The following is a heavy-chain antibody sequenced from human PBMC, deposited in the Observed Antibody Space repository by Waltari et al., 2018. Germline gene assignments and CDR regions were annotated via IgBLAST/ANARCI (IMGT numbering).Heavy chain of an antibody. J-gene: IGHJ4*02. CDR1: GFTFSSYG. CDR3: AKDLEPRITMIDY. Sequence: QVQLVESGGGVVQPGRSVRLSCAAPGFTFSSYGLPWVRQAPGKGLEWLAVISYDESNKYYADSVKGRFTISRDNSKNTLYLQMNSLRAEDTAVYYCAKDLEPRITMIDYWGQGTLVTVSS. D-gene: IGHD3-22*01. V-gene: IGHV3-30*18. CDR2: ISYDESNK.